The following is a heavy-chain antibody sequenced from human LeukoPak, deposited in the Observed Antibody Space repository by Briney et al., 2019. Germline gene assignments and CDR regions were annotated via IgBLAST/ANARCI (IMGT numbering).Heavy chain of an antibody. CDR3: ARDSRPRITMVRGSVAFDI. CDR2: ISSSGSTI. Sequence: PGGSLRLSCADSGFTFSNYNMNWVRQAPGKGLEWVSYISSSGSTIYYADSVKGRFTISRDNAKNSLYLQMNSLRAEDTAVYYCARDSRPRITMVRGSVAFDIWGQGTMVTVSS. CDR1: GFTFSNYN. J-gene: IGHJ3*02. V-gene: IGHV3-48*04. D-gene: IGHD3-10*01.